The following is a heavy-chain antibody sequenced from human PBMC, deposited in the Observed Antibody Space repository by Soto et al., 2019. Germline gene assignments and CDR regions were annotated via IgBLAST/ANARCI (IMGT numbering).Heavy chain of an antibody. CDR2: ISSSGSYI. D-gene: IGHD3-10*01. Sequence: GGSLRLSCVASGFSFYTYSIHWVRQAPGKGLEWVSSISSSGSYISYADSVKGRFTISRDNAKNPLYLQMDSLRAEDTAMYFCAKDRGRTTNAFDGWGQGTMVTVSS. CDR1: GFSFYTYS. J-gene: IGHJ3*01. V-gene: IGHV3-21*01. CDR3: AKDRGRTTNAFDG.